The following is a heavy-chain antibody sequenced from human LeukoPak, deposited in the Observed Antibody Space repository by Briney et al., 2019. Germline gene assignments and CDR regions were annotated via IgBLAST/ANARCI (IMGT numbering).Heavy chain of an antibody. Sequence: MSSETLSLTCTVSGGSISSSSYYWGWIRQPPGKGLEWIGSIYYSGSTYYNPSLKSRVTTSVDTSKNQFSLKLSSVTAADTAVYYCARQLLYYDILTGYYTHTNFDYWGQGTLVTVSS. V-gene: IGHV4-39*01. CDR2: IYYSGST. CDR1: GGSISSSSYY. J-gene: IGHJ4*02. CDR3: ARQLLYYDILTGYYTHTNFDY. D-gene: IGHD3-9*01.